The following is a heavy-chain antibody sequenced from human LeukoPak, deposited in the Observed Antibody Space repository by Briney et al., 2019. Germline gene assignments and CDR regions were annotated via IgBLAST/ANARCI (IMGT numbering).Heavy chain of an antibody. J-gene: IGHJ4*02. CDR1: GFTFSSYA. Sequence: GGSLRLSCAASGFTFSSYAMSWVRQAPGKGLGWVSAISGSGGSTYYADSVKGRFTISRDNSKNTLYLQMNSLRAEDTAVYYCASRADGLAAAGTAVDYWGQGTLVTVSS. V-gene: IGHV3-23*01. CDR3: ASRADGLAAAGTAVDY. CDR2: ISGSGGST. D-gene: IGHD6-13*01.